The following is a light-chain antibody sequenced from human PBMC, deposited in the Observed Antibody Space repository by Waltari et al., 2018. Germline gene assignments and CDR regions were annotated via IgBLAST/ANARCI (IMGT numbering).Light chain of an antibody. CDR1: QTVLYSSNNKDY. V-gene: IGKV4-1*01. Sequence: DLVMTQSPDSLAVSLGARATIDCKSNQTVLYSSNNKDYLAWYQQKPGQPPKLVFYWASTRESGVPDRFSASGSGTDFTLTISSLQAEDVAVYYCQQYYSSPYTFGQGTKLEIK. J-gene: IGKJ2*01. CDR3: QQYYSSPYT. CDR2: WAS.